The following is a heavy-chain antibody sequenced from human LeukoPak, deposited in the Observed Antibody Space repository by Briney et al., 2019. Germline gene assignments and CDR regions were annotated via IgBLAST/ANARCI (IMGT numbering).Heavy chain of an antibody. CDR3: ARAFRGVTLEYSHYYAMDV. V-gene: IGHV4-31*03. Sequence: SQTLSLTCTVSGGSISSDFYYWSWIRQHPGKGLEWIGYIYNSGSTYYNPSLESRVVISVDTSKNQFSLQLTSVTAADTAVYFCARAFRGVTLEYSHYYAMDVWGQGTTVTVSS. CDR2: IYNSGST. D-gene: IGHD4-23*01. J-gene: IGHJ6*02. CDR1: GGSISSDFYY.